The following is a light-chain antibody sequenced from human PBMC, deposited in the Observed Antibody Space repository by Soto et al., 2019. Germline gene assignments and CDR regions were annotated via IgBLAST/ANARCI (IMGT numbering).Light chain of an antibody. V-gene: IGLV2-14*01. CDR3: SSYRHSDTHIL. CDR1: SSDIGDYNY. CDR2: EVS. J-gene: IGLJ3*02. Sequence: QSALTQPASVSESPGQSITISCTGTSSDIGDYNYVSWYQQHPGKAPKLMIYEVSNRPSGVSSRFSGSKSGNTASLTISGLQAEGEAVYHCSSYRHSDTHILFGGGTKLTVL.